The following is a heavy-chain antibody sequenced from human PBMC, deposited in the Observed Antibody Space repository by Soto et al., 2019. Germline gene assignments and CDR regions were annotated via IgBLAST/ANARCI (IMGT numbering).Heavy chain of an antibody. D-gene: IGHD1-1*01. Sequence: GGSLRLSCEASRFTFRNFAMSWVRQSPGKGLEWISTIGVTEGSTYYTDSVRGRFTISRDNSKNTLYLQMNSLRVEDTALYYCAKVMYTWNDVAAFDSWGQGTLVTVSS. CDR3: AKVMYTWNDVAAFDS. CDR1: RFTFRNFA. V-gene: IGHV3-23*01. J-gene: IGHJ4*02. CDR2: IGVTEGST.